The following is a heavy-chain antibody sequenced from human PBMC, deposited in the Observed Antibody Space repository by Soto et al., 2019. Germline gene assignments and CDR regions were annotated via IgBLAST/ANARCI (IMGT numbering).Heavy chain of an antibody. CDR2: INWNSVTF. D-gene: IGHD5-12*01. CDR1: GFTFDNYA. CDR3: ARDHDEDFGYDLDYFDF. V-gene: IGHV3-9*01. Sequence: QLVESGGGLVQPGRSLRLYCAASGFTFDNYAMHWVRQGPGKGLEWVSGINWNSVTFDYADPVKGRFTISRDNAKNSLYLQMDSLRPEDTAFYYCARDHDEDFGYDLDYFDFWGRGTLVTVSS. J-gene: IGHJ4*02.